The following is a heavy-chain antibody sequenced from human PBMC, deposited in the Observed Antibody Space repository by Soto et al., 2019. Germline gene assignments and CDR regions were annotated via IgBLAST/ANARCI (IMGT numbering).Heavy chain of an antibody. Sequence: QITLKESGPTLVKPTQTLTLTCTFSGFSLSTSGVGVGWIRQPPGKALEWLALIYWDDDKRYSPSLKSRLTITKETSKNQVVLTMTNMYPVDTATYYCAHRRDGYNCLDYWGQGTLVTVSS. CDR3: AHRRDGYNCLDY. V-gene: IGHV2-5*02. D-gene: IGHD5-12*01. CDR1: GFSLSTSGVG. J-gene: IGHJ4*02. CDR2: IYWDDDK.